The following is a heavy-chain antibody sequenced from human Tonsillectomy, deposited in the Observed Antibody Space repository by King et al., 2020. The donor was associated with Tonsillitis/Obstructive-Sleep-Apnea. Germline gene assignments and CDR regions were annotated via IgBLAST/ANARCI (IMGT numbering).Heavy chain of an antibody. D-gene: IGHD2-2*01. CDR2: KYYSGST. J-gene: IGHJ6*03. Sequence: QLQESGRGLVKPSETLSLTCTVSGGSISSRSSYWGWIRQPPGKGLEWIGSKYYSGSTYYNPSLKSRVTISVDTSKNQFSLKLSSVTPADTAVYYCARDSKEGDKGACSSTTCPSYYYYYMDVWGKGTTVTVSS. V-gene: IGHV4-39*02. CDR3: ARDSKEGDKGACSSTTCPSYYYYYMDV. CDR1: GGSISSRSSY.